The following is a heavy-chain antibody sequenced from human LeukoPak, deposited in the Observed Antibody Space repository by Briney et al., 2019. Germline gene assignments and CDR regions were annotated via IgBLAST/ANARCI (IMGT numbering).Heavy chain of an antibody. D-gene: IGHD3-9*01. CDR1: GYTFTGYY. J-gene: IGHJ4*02. CDR3: ARVVGYDILTGYSNYFDY. Sequence: ASVKVSCKASGYTFTGYYMHWVRQAPGQGLEWMGWINPNSGGTNYAQKFQGRVTMTRDTSISTAYMELSRLRPDDTAVYYCARVVGYDILTGYSNYFDYWGQGTLVTVSS. CDR2: INPNSGGT. V-gene: IGHV1-2*02.